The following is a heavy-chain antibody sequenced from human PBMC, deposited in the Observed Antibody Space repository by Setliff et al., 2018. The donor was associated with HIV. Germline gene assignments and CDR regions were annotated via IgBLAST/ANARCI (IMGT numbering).Heavy chain of an antibody. CDR1: GFTFSSYW. CDR3: ARDRPSAFDY. V-gene: IGHV3-48*01. J-gene: IGHJ4*02. Sequence: GGSLRLSCVASGFTFSSYWMSWVRQAPGKGLEWVSYISSSSSTIYYADSVKGRFTISRDKAKNSLYLQMKSLRAEDTAVYYCARDRPSAFDYWGQGTLVTVSS. CDR2: ISSSSSTI.